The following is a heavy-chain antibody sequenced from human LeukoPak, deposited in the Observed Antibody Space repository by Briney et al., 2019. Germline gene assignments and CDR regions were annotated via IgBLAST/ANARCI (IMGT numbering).Heavy chain of an antibody. J-gene: IGHJ4*02. CDR3: ARDLLSGYDPYGAFDY. V-gene: IGHV1-18*01. CDR2: ISAYNGNT. D-gene: IGHD5-12*01. Sequence: ASVKVSCKASGYTFTSYGISWVRQAPGQGLEWMGWISAYNGNTNYAQKLQGRVTMTTDTSTSTAYMELRSLRSDDTAVYYCARDLLSGYDPYGAFDYWGQGTLVTVSS. CDR1: GYTFTSYG.